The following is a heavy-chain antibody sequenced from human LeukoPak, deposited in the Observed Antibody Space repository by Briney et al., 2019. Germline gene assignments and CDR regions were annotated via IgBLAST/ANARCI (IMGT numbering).Heavy chain of an antibody. CDR1: GFTVSRNY. Sequence: GGSPRLSCAASGFTVSRNYMSWVRQAPGKGLEWVSEIYSDGSTYYAASVKGRFSISRDNSKNTVHLQMNSLRAEDTAVYYCARELREHGVFDIWGQGTMVTVSS. CDR3: ARELREHGVFDI. D-gene: IGHD1-26*01. V-gene: IGHV3-53*01. J-gene: IGHJ3*02. CDR2: IYSDGST.